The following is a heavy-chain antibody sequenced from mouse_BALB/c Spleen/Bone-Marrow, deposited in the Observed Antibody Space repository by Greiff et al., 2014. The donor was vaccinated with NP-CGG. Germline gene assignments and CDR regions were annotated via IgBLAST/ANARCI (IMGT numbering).Heavy chain of an antibody. D-gene: IGHD4-1*01. CDR3: ARDWDPFAY. J-gene: IGHJ3*01. Sequence: VQLVESGAELLKPGASVKISCKAPGYTFSSYWIDWVKQRSGHGLEWIGEILPGSGSTNYNEKFKGKATFTADTSSNTAYMQLSSLTSEDSAVYYCARDWDPFAYWGQGTLVTVSA. V-gene: IGHV1-9*01. CDR2: ILPGSGST. CDR1: GYTFSSYW.